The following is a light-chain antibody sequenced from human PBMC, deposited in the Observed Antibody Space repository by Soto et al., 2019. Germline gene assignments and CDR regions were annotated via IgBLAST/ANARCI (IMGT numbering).Light chain of an antibody. J-gene: IGKJ1*01. Sequence: EIVLTQSPGTLSLSPGDRANLSCRASQSVSNNYLAWYQQKPGQAPRLLIYGASSRATDIPDRFSGSGSGTDFSLTISRLEPEDFAVYYCQQYGSSGTFGQGTKVDIK. CDR2: GAS. CDR3: QQYGSSGT. CDR1: QSVSNNY. V-gene: IGKV3-20*01.